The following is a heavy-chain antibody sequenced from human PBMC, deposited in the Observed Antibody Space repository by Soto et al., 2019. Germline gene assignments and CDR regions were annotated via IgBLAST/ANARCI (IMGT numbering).Heavy chain of an antibody. J-gene: IGHJ5*02. Sequence: SESLSLTCTVSGGSISSYYWSWISQPPGKGLEWIGYIYYSGSTYYNPSLKSRVTISVDTSKNQFSLKLSSVTAADTAVYYCARERPDGARLDPWGQGTLVTVSS. D-gene: IGHD6-6*01. V-gene: IGHV4-30-4*01. CDR2: IYYSGST. CDR3: ARERPDGARLDP. CDR1: GGSISSYY.